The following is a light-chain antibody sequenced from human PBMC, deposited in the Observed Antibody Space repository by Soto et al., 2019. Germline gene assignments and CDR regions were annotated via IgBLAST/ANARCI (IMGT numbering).Light chain of an antibody. CDR1: QSISSY. J-gene: IGKJ1*01. Sequence: EVVLTQSPDTLSLPPGERATLSCRASQSISSYLAWYQQKPGQAPRLLIYDASSRATGIPARFSGSGSGTDFTLTISSLEHEDFAVYYCQQLTDWPPQWTFGQGTKVEIK. V-gene: IGKV3-11*01. CDR3: QQLTDWPPQWT. CDR2: DAS.